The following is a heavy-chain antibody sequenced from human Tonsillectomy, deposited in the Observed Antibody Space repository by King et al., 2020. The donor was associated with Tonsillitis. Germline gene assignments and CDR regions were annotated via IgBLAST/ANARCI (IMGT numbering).Heavy chain of an antibody. CDR3: ARGPVAYCGGDCSTGY. CDR1: GFTFSSYA. D-gene: IGHD2-21*02. V-gene: IGHV3-30*04. Sequence: VQLVESGGGVVQPGRSLRLSCAASGFTFSSYAMHWVRQAPGKGLEWVAVISYDGSNKYYADSVKGRFTISRDNSKNTLYLQMNSLRAEDTAVYYCARGPVAYCGGDCSTGYWGQGTLVTVSS. CDR2: ISYDGSNK. J-gene: IGHJ4*02.